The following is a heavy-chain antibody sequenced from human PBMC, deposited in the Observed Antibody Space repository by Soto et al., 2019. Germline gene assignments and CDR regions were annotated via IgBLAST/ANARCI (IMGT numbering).Heavy chain of an antibody. V-gene: IGHV4-39*01. CDR3: ARWQQQLVHFDY. Sequence: PSETLSLTCTVSGGSISSSSYYWGWIRQPPGKGLEWIGSIYYSGSTYYNPSLKSRVTISVDTSKNQFSLKLSSVTAADTAVYYCARWQQQLVHFDYWGQGTLVTVSS. D-gene: IGHD6-13*01. CDR2: IYYSGST. J-gene: IGHJ4*02. CDR1: GGSISSSSYY.